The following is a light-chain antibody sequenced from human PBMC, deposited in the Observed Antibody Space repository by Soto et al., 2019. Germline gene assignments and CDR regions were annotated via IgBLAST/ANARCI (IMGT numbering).Light chain of an antibody. Sequence: DIQMTQSPSSLSASVGDRVTITCRASQSISNALNWYQRKPGKAPEFLIYSTSNLQSGVPSRFSGSGSGTDFTLTISSLQPEDFATYYCQQSYRTPYTVGQGTKLEIK. CDR3: QQSYRTPYT. CDR2: STS. CDR1: QSISNA. V-gene: IGKV1-39*01. J-gene: IGKJ2*01.